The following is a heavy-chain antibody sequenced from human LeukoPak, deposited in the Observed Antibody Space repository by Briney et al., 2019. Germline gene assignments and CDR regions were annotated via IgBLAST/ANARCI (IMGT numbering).Heavy chain of an antibody. CDR3: ARSGYSYGWFDP. V-gene: IGHV4-59*01. Sequence: SETPSLTCTVSGGSISSYYWSWIRQPPGKGLEWIGYIYYSGSTNYNPSLKSRVTISVDTSKNQFSLKLSSVTAADTAVYYCARSGYSYGWFDPWGQGTLVTVSS. CDR2: IYYSGST. CDR1: GGSISSYY. D-gene: IGHD5-18*01. J-gene: IGHJ5*02.